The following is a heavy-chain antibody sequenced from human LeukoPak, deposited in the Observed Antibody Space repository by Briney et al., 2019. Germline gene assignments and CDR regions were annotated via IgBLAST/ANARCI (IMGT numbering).Heavy chain of an antibody. J-gene: IGHJ4*02. CDR3: AKDNRDYYIDY. D-gene: IGHD3-10*01. V-gene: IGHV3-30*18. CDR2: ISYDGSNK. CDR1: GFTFSSYG. Sequence: PGRSLRLSCAASGFTFSSYGMHWVRQAPGKGLEWVAVISYDGSNKYYADSVKGRFTISRDNSKNTLYLQMNSLRVEDTAVYYCAKDNRDYYIDYWGQGTLVTVSS.